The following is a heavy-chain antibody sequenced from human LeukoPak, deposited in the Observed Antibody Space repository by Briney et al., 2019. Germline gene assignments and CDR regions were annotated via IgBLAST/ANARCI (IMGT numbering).Heavy chain of an antibody. CDR2: ISWNSGSI. J-gene: IGHJ6*04. Sequence: GGSLRLSCAASGFTFDDYAMHWVRQAPGKCLEWVSGISWNSGSIGYADSVKGRFTISRDNAKNSLYLQMNSLRAEDTALYYCAKTYSSSSTIYYYYGMDVWGKGTTVTVSS. V-gene: IGHV3-9*01. CDR1: GFTFDDYA. D-gene: IGHD6-13*01. CDR3: AKTYSSSSTIYYYYGMDV.